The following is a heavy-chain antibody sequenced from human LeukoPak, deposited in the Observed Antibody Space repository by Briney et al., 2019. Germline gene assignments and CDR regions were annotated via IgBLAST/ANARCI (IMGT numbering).Heavy chain of an antibody. J-gene: IGHJ4*02. Sequence: GRCLRLSCAASAFTFSTYAMHWVRQAPCKGMEWVAVISYDGSNKYYADSVKGRFTISRDNSKNTLYLQMNSLRAEDTAVYYCARGVTTAIWSSFDYWGQGTLVTVSS. CDR3: ARGVTTAIWSSFDY. CDR1: AFTFSTYA. D-gene: IGHD4-11*01. CDR2: ISYDGSNK. V-gene: IGHV3-30*04.